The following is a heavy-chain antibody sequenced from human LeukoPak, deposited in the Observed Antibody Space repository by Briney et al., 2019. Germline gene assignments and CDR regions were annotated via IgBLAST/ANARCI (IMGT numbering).Heavy chain of an antibody. CDR2: INPNSGGT. CDR1: GYTFTGYY. CDR3: ARVGSEWFGEFGGSFDY. Sequence: ASVKVSCKASGYTFTGYYMHWVRQAPGQGLEWMGWINPNSGGTNYAQTFQGRVTMTRDTSISTAYMELSRLRSDDTAVYYCARVGSEWFGEFGGSFDYWGQGTLVTVSS. D-gene: IGHD3-10*01. J-gene: IGHJ4*02. V-gene: IGHV1-2*02.